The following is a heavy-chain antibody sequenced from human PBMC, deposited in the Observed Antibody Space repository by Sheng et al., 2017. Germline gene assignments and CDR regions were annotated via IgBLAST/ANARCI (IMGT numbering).Heavy chain of an antibody. D-gene: IGHD2-2*01. CDR1: GYTFTGYY. J-gene: IGHJ6*03. Sequence: QVQLVQSGAEVKKPGASVKVSCKASGYTFTGYYMHWVRQAPGQGLEWMGWINPNSGGTNYAQKFQGRVTMTRDTSISTAYMELSRLRSDDTAVYYCARGVVPAAPALDYYYYMDVWGQGTTVTVSS. CDR2: INPNSGGT. V-gene: IGHV1-2*02. CDR3: ARGVVPAAPALDYYYYMDV.